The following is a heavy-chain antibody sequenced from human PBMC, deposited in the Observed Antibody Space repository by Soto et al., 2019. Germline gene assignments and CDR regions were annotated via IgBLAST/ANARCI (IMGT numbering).Heavy chain of an antibody. CDR1: GISFTTNGVG. Sequence: QITLKESGPTLVKPTQTLTLTCTFSGISFTTNGVGVGWIRQPPGKALGWLALVSWDDDERYSSSLKSRFTITKDTAKSQVILIMTNMDPVDTATYYCAHRGHDFQDAFDVWGQGTMVTVSS. V-gene: IGHV2-5*02. J-gene: IGHJ3*01. CDR2: VSWDDDE. D-gene: IGHD2-21*02. CDR3: AHRGHDFQDAFDV.